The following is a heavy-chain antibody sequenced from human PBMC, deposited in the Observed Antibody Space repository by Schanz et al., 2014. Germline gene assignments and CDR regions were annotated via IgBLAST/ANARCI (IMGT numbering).Heavy chain of an antibody. CDR2: ISSGGTTI. CDR1: GFTFSTYW. D-gene: IGHD3-22*01. V-gene: IGHV3-48*01. CDR3: AKSYDTSGYSGFDY. Sequence: EVQLVESGGGLVKPGGSLRLSCAASGFTFSTYWMSWVRQAPGKGLEWIAYISSGGTTIYYADSVKGRFTISRDNSKNTLYLQMNSLRTEDTAVYFCAKSYDTSGYSGFDYWGQGTLVTVSS. J-gene: IGHJ4*02.